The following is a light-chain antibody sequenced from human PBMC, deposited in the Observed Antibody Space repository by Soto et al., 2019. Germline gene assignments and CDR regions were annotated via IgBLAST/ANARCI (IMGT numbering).Light chain of an antibody. Sequence: EIVMTQSPATLSVSPGERATLSCRASQSVDSNLAWYQQKPGQAPRLLIFGASTRATGIPARFSGSGSGTDFTLTISSLQSEDFGVYFYQQYDNWPLTFGGGTKVEIK. CDR1: QSVDSN. CDR3: QQYDNWPLT. J-gene: IGKJ4*01. V-gene: IGKV3D-15*01. CDR2: GAS.